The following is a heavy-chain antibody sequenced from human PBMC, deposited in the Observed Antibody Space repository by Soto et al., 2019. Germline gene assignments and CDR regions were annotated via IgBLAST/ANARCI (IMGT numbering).Heavy chain of an antibody. J-gene: IGHJ6*02. Sequence: QVQLVQSGAAVKKPGSSVKVSCKASGGTFSSYAISWVRQAPGQGLEWMGGIIPIFDTADYAQKFQGRVTITADESTSTAYMELSSLRSEDTAVYYCASHGITGTWVYYYGMDVWGQGTTVTVSS. V-gene: IGHV1-69*12. CDR1: GGTFSSYA. D-gene: IGHD1-7*01. CDR3: ASHGITGTWVYYYGMDV. CDR2: IIPIFDTA.